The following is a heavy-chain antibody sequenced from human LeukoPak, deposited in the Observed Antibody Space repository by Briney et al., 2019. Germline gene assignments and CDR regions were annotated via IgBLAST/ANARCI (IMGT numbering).Heavy chain of an antibody. CDR1: GFTFSGSA. CDR3: ARLAAAGTDY. Sequence: GGSLKLSCAASGFTFSGSAMHWVRQASGKGLEWVGRIRSKANSYATAYAASVKGRFTISRDDSKNTAYLQMNSLKTEDTAVYYCARLAAAGTDYWGQGTLVTVSS. CDR2: IRSKANSYAT. D-gene: IGHD6-13*01. J-gene: IGHJ4*02. V-gene: IGHV3-73*01.